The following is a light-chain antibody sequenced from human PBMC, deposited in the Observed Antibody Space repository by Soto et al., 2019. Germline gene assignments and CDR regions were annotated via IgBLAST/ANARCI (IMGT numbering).Light chain of an antibody. CDR3: SSYGGSNIVV. CDR2: EVS. CDR1: SSDVGGYNY. V-gene: IGLV2-8*01. Sequence: QSALTQPPSASGSPGQSVTISCTGGSSDVGGYNYVSWYQQHPGKAPKLMIYEVSKRTSGVPDRLSGSKSGNTASLTVSVLQADYEGDDYCSSYGGSNIVVFGGGTKVTVL. J-gene: IGLJ2*01.